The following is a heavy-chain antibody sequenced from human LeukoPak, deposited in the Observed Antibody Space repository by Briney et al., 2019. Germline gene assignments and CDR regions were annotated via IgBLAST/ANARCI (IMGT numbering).Heavy chain of an antibody. CDR2: ISAGGGTT. V-gene: IGHV3-23*01. CDR3: AKAQGSGNQPFDY. J-gene: IGHJ4*02. Sequence: GGSLRLSCAASGFTFSDYYMSWVRQAPGKGLEWVSAISAGGGTTYYTDSVKGRFTISRDNSRKTLYLQVSSLGAEDTAVYYCAKAQGSGNQPFDYWGQGTLVAVSS. CDR1: GFTFSDYY. D-gene: IGHD3-10*01.